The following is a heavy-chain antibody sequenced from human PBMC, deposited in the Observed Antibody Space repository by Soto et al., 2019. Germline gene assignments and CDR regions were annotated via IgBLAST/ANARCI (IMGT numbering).Heavy chain of an antibody. D-gene: IGHD6-6*01. Sequence: QVQLVESGGGVVQPGGSLRLSCVASGVNFGNFGMHWVRQAPGKGLEWVTVISNDENIKEDFVGGRFAVARDTAKNTLYLQLTSLRAEATAIFYCARGHRGVLDYWGQGTLVTVSS. J-gene: IGHJ4*02. CDR3: ARGHRGVLDY. V-gene: IGHV3-30*12. CDR1: GVNFGNFG. CDR2: ISNDENIK.